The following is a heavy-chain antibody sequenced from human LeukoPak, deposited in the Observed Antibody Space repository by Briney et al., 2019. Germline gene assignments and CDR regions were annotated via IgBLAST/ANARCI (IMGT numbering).Heavy chain of an antibody. CDR2: INHSGST. CDR3: ARANFWSGYPYFDY. CDR1: GGSISSSSYY. J-gene: IGHJ4*02. Sequence: SETLSLTCTVSGGSISSSSYYWSWIRQPPGKGLEWIGEINHSGSTNYNPSLKSRVTISVDTSKNQFSLKLSSVTAADTAVYYCARANFWSGYPYFDYWGQGTLVTVSS. V-gene: IGHV4-39*07. D-gene: IGHD3-3*01.